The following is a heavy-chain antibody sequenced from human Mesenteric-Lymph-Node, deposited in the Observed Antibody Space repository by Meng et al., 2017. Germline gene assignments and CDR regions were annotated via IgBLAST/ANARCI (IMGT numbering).Heavy chain of an antibody. J-gene: IGHJ4*02. D-gene: IGHD4-17*01. CDR2: ISYDGSNK. CDR1: GFTFSSYW. CDR3: ARDFMAAVTTDY. V-gene: IGHV3-30*03. Sequence: GESLKISCAASGFTFSSYWMSWVRQAPGKGLEWVAVISYDGSNKYYADSVKGRFTISRDNSKNTLYLQMNSLRAEDTAVYYCARDFMAAVTTDYWGQGTLVTVSS.